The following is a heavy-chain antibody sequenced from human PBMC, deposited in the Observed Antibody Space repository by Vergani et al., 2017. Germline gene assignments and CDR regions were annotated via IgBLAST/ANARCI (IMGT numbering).Heavy chain of an antibody. J-gene: IGHJ4*02. Sequence: QVQLVESGGGVVQPGRSLRLSCAASGFNFSSYAMHWVRQAPGKGLEWVAGISYEGSNKYYADSVKGRFTISRDNSKNTLYLQMNSLRAEDTAVYYCARSGYYDFRSADYWDQGTLVTVSS. V-gene: IGHV3-30-3*01. D-gene: IGHD3-3*01. CDR3: ARSGYYDFRSADY. CDR2: ISYEGSNK. CDR1: GFNFSSYA.